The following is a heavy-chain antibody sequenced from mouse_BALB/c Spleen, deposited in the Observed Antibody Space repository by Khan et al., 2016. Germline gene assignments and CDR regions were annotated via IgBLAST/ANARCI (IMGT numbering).Heavy chain of an antibody. D-gene: IGHD1-1*01. Sequence: EVQLQESGPGLVKPSQSLSLTCSVTGYSITSGYYWNWTRQFPGNKLEWMGYISYDGSNNYNPSLKNRISITRDTSKNQFFLKLNSVTTEDTATYYCASSSYWYFDVWGAGTTVTVSS. CDR3: ASSSYWYFDV. V-gene: IGHV3-6*02. CDR2: ISYDGSN. CDR1: GYSITSGYY. J-gene: IGHJ1*01.